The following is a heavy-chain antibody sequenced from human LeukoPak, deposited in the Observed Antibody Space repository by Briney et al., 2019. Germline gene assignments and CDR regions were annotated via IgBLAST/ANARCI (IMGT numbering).Heavy chain of an antibody. D-gene: IGHD3-10*01. Sequence: GGSLRLSCAASGFTFSSYAMSWVRQAPGKGLEWVSAISGSGGSTYYADSVKGRFTISRDNSKYTLYLQMNSLRAEDTAVYYCAKDRGYYGSGSYLDYWGQGTLVTVSS. CDR1: GFTFSSYA. J-gene: IGHJ4*02. V-gene: IGHV3-23*01. CDR3: AKDRGYYGSGSYLDY. CDR2: ISGSGGST.